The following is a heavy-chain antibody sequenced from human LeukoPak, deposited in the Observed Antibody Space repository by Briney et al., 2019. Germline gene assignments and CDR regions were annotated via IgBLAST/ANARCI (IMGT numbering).Heavy chain of an antibody. J-gene: IGHJ4*02. D-gene: IGHD6-13*01. CDR1: GFTFSSYA. V-gene: IGHV3-30-3*01. Sequence: PGGSLRLSCAASGFTFSSYAMHWVRQAPGKGLEWVAVISYDGSNKYYADSVKGRFTISRDNSKNMLYLQMNSLRAEDTAVYYCARVVAAAGTRGVDYWGQGTLVTVSS. CDR3: ARVVAAAGTRGVDY. CDR2: ISYDGSNK.